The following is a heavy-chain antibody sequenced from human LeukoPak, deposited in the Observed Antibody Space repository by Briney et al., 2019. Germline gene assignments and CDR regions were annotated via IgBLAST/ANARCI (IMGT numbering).Heavy chain of an antibody. CDR1: GFTFDDYA. CDR2: ISWNSGSI. V-gene: IGHV3-9*01. D-gene: IGHD3-9*01. J-gene: IGHJ4*02. Sequence: GGSLRLSCAASGFTFDDYAMHWVRQAPGKGLEWVSGISWNSGSIGYADSVKGRFTISRDNAKNSLYLQMNSLRAEDTALCYCAKEGIVLRYFDWLSYFDYWGQGTLVTVSS. CDR3: AKEGIVLRYFDWLSYFDY.